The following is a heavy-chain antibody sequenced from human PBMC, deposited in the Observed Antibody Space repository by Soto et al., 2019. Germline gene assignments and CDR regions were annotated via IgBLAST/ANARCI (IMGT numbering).Heavy chain of an antibody. CDR3: ARVRDCSSTSCFIYYYYYGMDV. D-gene: IGHD2-2*01. CDR1: GYSFTNYW. Sequence: PGESLKISCKGSGYSFTNYWIGWVRQMPGKGLEWMGIIYPGDSDTRYSPSFQGQVTISADKSISTAYLQWSSLRAEDTAVYYCARVRDCSSTSCFIYYYYYGMDVWGQGTTVTVSS. J-gene: IGHJ6*02. CDR2: IYPGDSDT. V-gene: IGHV5-51*01.